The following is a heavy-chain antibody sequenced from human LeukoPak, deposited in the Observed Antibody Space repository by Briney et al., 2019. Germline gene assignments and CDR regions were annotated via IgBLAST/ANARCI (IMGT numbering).Heavy chain of an antibody. V-gene: IGHV3-30*07. CDR1: GFTFSSYA. CDR2: ISYDGSNK. D-gene: IGHD3-10*01. J-gene: IGHJ6*02. Sequence: GRSLRLSCAASGFTFSSYAMHWVRQAPGKGLEWVAVISYDGSNKYYADSVKGRFTISRDNAKNSLYLQMNSLRAEDTAVYYCARLIRGVFYYYGMDVWGQGTTVTVSS. CDR3: ARLIRGVFYYYGMDV.